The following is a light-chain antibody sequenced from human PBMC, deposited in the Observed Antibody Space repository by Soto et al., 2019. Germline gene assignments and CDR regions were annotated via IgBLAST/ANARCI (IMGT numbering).Light chain of an antibody. J-gene: IGKJ1*01. V-gene: IGKV1-27*01. CDR1: QGISSY. CDR2: AAS. CDR3: QKYYSAPET. Sequence: DIQMTQSSSSLSASVGDRVTITCRASQGISSYLAWYQQKPGKVPKVLIYAASTLQSGVPSRFSGSGSGTEFTLTISSLQPEDVATYYCQKYYSAPETFGQGTKVDIK.